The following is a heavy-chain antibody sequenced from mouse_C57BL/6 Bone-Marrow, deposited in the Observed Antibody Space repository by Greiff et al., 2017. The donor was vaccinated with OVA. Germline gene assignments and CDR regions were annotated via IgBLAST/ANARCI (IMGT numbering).Heavy chain of an antibody. D-gene: IGHD3-2*01. Sequence: GGGLVQPKGSLKLSCAASGFSFNTYAMNWVRQAPGKGLEWVARIRSKSNNYATYYADSVKDRFTISRDDSESMLYLQMNNLKTEDTAMYYCVRHDRRDYYAMDYWGQGTSVTVSS. CDR2: IRSKSNNYAT. V-gene: IGHV10-1*01. J-gene: IGHJ4*01. CDR1: GFSFNTYA. CDR3: VRHDRRDYYAMDY.